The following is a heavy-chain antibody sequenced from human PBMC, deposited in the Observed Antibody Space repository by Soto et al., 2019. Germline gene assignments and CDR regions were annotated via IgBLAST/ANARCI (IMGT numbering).Heavy chain of an antibody. CDR3: AKFLAGLGYFDWLLYGMDV. D-gene: IGHD3-9*01. CDR1: GFTFSSYG. Sequence: GGSLRLSCAASGFTFSSYGMHWVRQAPGKAQEWISYISGSSSTTYYADSVKGRFTISRDNSKNTLYLQMNSLRAEDTAVYYCAKFLAGLGYFDWLLYGMDVWGQGTTVTVSS. V-gene: IGHV3-48*01. CDR2: ISGSSSTT. J-gene: IGHJ6*02.